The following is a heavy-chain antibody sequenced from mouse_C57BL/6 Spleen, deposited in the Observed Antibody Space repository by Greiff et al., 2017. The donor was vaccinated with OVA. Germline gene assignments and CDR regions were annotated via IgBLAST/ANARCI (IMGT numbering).Heavy chain of an antibody. V-gene: IGHV2-2*01. D-gene: IGHD2-4*01. CDR1: GFSLTSYG. J-gene: IGHJ3*01. Sequence: QVQLQQSGPGLVQPSQSLSITCTVSGFSLTSYGVHWVRQSPGKGLEWLGVIWSGGSTYYNAAFISRLSISKDNSKSQVFFKMNSLQADDTAIYYCARSGLRLFAYWGQGTLVTVSA. CDR2: IWSGGST. CDR3: ARSGLRLFAY.